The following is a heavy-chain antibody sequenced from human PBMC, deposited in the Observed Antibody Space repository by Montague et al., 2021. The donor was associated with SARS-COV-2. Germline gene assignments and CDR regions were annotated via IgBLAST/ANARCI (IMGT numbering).Heavy chain of an antibody. Sequence: SLRLSCAASGFTFSSYWMSWVRQAPGKGLEWVANIKQDGSEKYYVDSVKGRFTISRDNAKNSLYLQMNSLRAEDTAVYYCARDSFWSSYYTDYYGMDVWGQGTTVNVSS. V-gene: IGHV3-7*01. CDR2: IKQDGSEK. CDR1: GFTFSSYW. CDR3: ARDSFWSSYYTDYYGMDV. D-gene: IGHD3-3*01. J-gene: IGHJ6*02.